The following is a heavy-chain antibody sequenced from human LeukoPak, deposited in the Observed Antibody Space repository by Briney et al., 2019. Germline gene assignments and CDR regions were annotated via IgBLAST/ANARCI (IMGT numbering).Heavy chain of an antibody. Sequence: GGSLRLSCAASGFTFSSYGMHWVRQAPGKGLEWVAFIRYDGSNKYYADSVKGRFTISRDNSKNTLYLQMNSLRAEDTAVYYCAKDLTEDSYGSDYWGQGTLVTVSS. D-gene: IGHD5-18*01. J-gene: IGHJ4*02. CDR3: AKDLTEDSYGSDY. CDR1: GFTFSSYG. CDR2: IRYDGSNK. V-gene: IGHV3-30*02.